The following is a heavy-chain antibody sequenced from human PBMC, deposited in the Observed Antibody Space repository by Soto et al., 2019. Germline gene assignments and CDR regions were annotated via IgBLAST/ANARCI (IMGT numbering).Heavy chain of an antibody. CDR2: IFYSGTT. CDR1: GDSVSSDGYY. D-gene: IGHD1-26*01. V-gene: IGHV4-61*08. CDR3: ATGGAPGSSYYFDS. Sequence: QVQLQESGPGLVKPSETLSLTCTVSGDSVSSDGYYWSWIRQPPGKRLEWIGYIFYSGTTQYNPSPASRVTXXLXPXXNQFSLKLSSLTAADTAVYYCATGGAPGSSYYFDSWGQGTLVTVSS. J-gene: IGHJ4*02.